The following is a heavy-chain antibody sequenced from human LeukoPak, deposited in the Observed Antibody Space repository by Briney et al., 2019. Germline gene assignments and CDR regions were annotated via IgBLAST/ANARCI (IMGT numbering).Heavy chain of an antibody. V-gene: IGHV4-59*01. CDR1: GGSISSYY. CDR3: ARAPGYYDILTGLQEPAFDI. J-gene: IGHJ3*02. D-gene: IGHD3-9*01. CDR2: IYYSGST. Sequence: LKTLSLTCTVSGGSISSYYWSWIRQPPGKGLEWIGYIYYSGSTNYNPSLKSRVTISVDTSKNQFSLKLSSVTAADTAVYYCARAPGYYDILTGLQEPAFDIWGQGTMVTVSS.